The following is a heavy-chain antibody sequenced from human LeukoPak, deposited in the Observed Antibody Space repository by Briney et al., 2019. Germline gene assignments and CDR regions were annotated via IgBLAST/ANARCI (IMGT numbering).Heavy chain of an antibody. D-gene: IGHD3-16*01. J-gene: IGHJ4*02. CDR3: AKLTGFWGAPSFDY. V-gene: IGHV3-7*01. Sequence: PGGSLRLSCAASGFTFSSYWMSWVRQAPGKGLEWVAYIKQDVTEKYYVDSVKGRFSISRDNAKNSLYLQMNSLRAEDTAVYYCAKLTGFWGAPSFDYWGQGTLVTVSS. CDR2: IKQDVTEK. CDR1: GFTFSSYW.